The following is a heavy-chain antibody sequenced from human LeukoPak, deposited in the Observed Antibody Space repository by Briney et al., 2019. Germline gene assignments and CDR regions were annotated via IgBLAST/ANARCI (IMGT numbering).Heavy chain of an antibody. Sequence: GGSLRLSCAASGFTFSSYSMNWVRQAPGKGLEWVSSITSSSSYIYYADSVKGRFTISRDNAKNSLYLQMNSLRAEDTAVYYCASLTGLGYCSGGSCYGQDYNWFDPWGQGTLVTVSS. CDR3: ASLTGLGYCSGGSCYGQDYNWFDP. CDR1: GFTFSSYS. J-gene: IGHJ5*02. CDR2: ITSSSSYI. V-gene: IGHV3-21*01. D-gene: IGHD2-15*01.